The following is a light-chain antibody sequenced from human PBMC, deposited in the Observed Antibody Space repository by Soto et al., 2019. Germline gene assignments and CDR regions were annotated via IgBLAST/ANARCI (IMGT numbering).Light chain of an antibody. V-gene: IGKV1-12*01. CDR2: ESS. CDR1: QDISGW. Sequence: DIQMTQSPSSVSASVGDRVTITCRASQDISGWLAWYQQKPGKAPKLLIYESSSLQSGVPSRFSGSGSGTDFTLTISSLQPEDFAVYYCQQRRNWPPITFGQGTRLEIK. CDR3: QQRRNWPPIT. J-gene: IGKJ5*01.